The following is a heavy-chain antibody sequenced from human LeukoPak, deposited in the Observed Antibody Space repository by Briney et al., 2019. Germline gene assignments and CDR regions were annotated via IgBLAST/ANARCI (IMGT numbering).Heavy chain of an antibody. V-gene: IGHV3-48*01. CDR1: GFTFSSYG. Sequence: GGSLRLSCAASGFTFSSYGMHWVRQAPGKGLEWVSYISSSSSTIYYADSVKGRFTISRDNAKNSLYLQMNSLRAEDTAVYYCAREELLWFGENYYMDVWGKGTTVTVSS. D-gene: IGHD3-10*01. CDR2: ISSSSSTI. CDR3: AREELLWFGENYYMDV. J-gene: IGHJ6*03.